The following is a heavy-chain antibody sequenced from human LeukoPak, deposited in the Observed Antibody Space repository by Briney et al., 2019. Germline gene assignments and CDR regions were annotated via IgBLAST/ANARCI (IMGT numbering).Heavy chain of an antibody. CDR3: AKVQKYYYDSSGPLDY. D-gene: IGHD3-22*01. V-gene: IGHV3-23*01. CDR1: GFTFSSYA. J-gene: IGHJ4*02. Sequence: PGRSLRLSCAASGFTFSSYAMSSVRQAPGKGLEWVSAISGSCGSTYYADSVKGRFTISRDNSKNTLYLQMNSLRAEDTAVYYCAKVQKYYYDSSGPLDYWGQGTLVTVSS. CDR2: ISGSCGST.